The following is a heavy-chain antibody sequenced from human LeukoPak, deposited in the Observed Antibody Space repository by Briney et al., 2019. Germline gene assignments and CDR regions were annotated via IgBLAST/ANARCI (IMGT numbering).Heavy chain of an antibody. V-gene: IGHV3-33*01. D-gene: IGHD4-17*01. CDR1: GFTFSSYG. Sequence: GGSLRLSCAASGFTFSSYGMHWVRQAPGKGLEWVAVIWYDGSNKYYADSVKGRFTISRDNSKNTLYLQMNSLRAEDSAVYYCARDDYGDLAGGCHYWGQGTLVTVSS. J-gene: IGHJ4*02. CDR3: ARDDYGDLAGGCHY. CDR2: IWYDGSNK.